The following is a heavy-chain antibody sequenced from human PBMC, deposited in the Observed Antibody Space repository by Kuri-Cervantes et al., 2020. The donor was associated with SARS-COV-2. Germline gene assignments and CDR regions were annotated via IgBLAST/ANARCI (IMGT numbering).Heavy chain of an antibody. D-gene: IGHD3-3*01. CDR2: IFSIDEK. CDR1: GLSLRHSGVG. J-gene: IGHJ5*01. V-gene: IGHV2-26*01. Sequence: SGPTLVNPTQTLTLTCTFSGLSLRHSGVGVGWIRQPTGKALEWLAHIFSIDEKSYSTSLKSRLTISKDTSKSQVVLTMTNMDPVDTATYYCARKWTEYYDFWCGYSTGWFDYWGQGTLVTVSS. CDR3: ARKWTEYYDFWCGYSTGWFDY.